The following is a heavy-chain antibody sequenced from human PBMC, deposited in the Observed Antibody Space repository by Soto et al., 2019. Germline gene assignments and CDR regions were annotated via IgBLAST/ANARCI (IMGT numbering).Heavy chain of an antibody. CDR3: ARHRGPGFGSDYGGGYNWFDP. J-gene: IGHJ5*02. V-gene: IGHV1-8*01. Sequence: QVQLVQSGAEVKKPGASVKVSCKASGYTFTSYDINWVRQATGQGLEWMGWMNPNSGNTGYAQKFQGRVTMTRNTSISTAYMELSSLRSEDRAVYYCARHRGPGFGSDYGGGYNWFDPWGQGTLVTVSS. CDR1: GYTFTSYD. CDR2: MNPNSGNT. D-gene: IGHD1-26*01.